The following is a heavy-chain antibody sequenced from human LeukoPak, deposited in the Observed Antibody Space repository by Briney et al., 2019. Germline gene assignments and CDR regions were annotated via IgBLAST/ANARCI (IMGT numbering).Heavy chain of an antibody. CDR2: ISGSGGST. J-gene: IGHJ6*02. D-gene: IGHD6-19*01. CDR1: GFTFSSYA. V-gene: IGHV3-23*01. CDR3: AKEIAVAVRSWGYYYGMDV. Sequence: GGSLRLSCAASGFTFSSYAMSWVRQAPGKGLEWVSTISGSGGSTYYADSVKGRFTISRDNAKNSLYLQMNSLRAEDTALYYCAKEIAVAVRSWGYYYGMDVWGQGTTVTVSS.